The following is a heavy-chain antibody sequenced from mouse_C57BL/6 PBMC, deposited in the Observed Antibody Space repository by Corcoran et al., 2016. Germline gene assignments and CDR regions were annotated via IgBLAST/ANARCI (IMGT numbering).Heavy chain of an antibody. CDR3: ARGGITTVSYYAMDY. V-gene: IGHV1-80*01. J-gene: IGHJ4*01. CDR2: IYPGDGDT. CDR1: GYAFSSYW. Sequence: QVQLQQSGAELVKPGASVKISCKASGYAFSSYWMNWVKQRPGKGLEWIGQIYPGDGDTNYNGKFKGKATLTADKSSSTAYMQLSSLTSEDSAVYFCARGGITTVSYYAMDYWGQGTSVTVSS. D-gene: IGHD1-1*01.